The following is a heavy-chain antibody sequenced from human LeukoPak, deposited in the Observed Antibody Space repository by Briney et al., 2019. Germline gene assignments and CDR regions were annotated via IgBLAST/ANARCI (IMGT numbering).Heavy chain of an antibody. V-gene: IGHV3-30*18. CDR1: GFTFSSYG. J-gene: IGHJ4*02. Sequence: GGSLRLSCAASGFTFSSYGRHWVPQAPGKGLEGVAVISYDGSNKNYADSVNGRFTISRDNSTTTLYLQMNSLRAEDTAVYYCAKERLWFGELSYWGQGTLVTVSS. CDR3: AKERLWFGELSY. D-gene: IGHD3-10*01. CDR2: ISYDGSNK.